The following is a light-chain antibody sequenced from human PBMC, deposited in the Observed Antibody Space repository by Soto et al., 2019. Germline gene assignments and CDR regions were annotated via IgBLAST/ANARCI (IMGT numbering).Light chain of an antibody. CDR2: LTS. Sequence: DIVMTQSPLSLPVTPGEPASISCRSSQSLLQTNGYTYLDWYLQKPGQSPQLLIYLTSIRASGVPDRFSGSGSGTEFTLKISKVEAEDVGVYYCMQSIQTPPWTFGPGTKVDTK. V-gene: IGKV2-28*01. J-gene: IGKJ1*01. CDR1: QSLLQTNGYTY. CDR3: MQSIQTPPWT.